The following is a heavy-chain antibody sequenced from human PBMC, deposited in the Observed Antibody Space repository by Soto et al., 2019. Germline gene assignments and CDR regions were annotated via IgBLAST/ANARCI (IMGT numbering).Heavy chain of an antibody. J-gene: IGHJ6*03. V-gene: IGHV1-8*01. CDR1: GYTFTSYD. Sequence: QVQLVQSGAEVKKPGASVKVSCKASGYTFTSYDINWVRQATGQGLEWMGWMNPNSGNTGFAQKFQGRVTMTRNSSISTAYMELSSLRSEDTAVYYCASALRSSSGVVGYYYYYMDVWGKGTTVTVAS. CDR2: MNPNSGNT. D-gene: IGHD2-2*01. CDR3: ASALRSSSGVVGYYYYYMDV.